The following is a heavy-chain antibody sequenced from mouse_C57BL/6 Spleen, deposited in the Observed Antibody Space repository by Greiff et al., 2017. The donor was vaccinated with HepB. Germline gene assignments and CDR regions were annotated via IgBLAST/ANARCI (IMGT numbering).Heavy chain of an antibody. Sequence: DVMLVESGGGLVKPGGSLKLSCAASGFTFSSYAMSWVRQTPEKRLEWVATISDGGSYTYYPDNVKGRFTISRDNAKNNLYLQMSHLKSEDTAMYYCARDRELYFDYWGQGTTLTVSS. CDR2: ISDGGSYT. D-gene: IGHD3-1*01. V-gene: IGHV5-4*01. CDR1: GFTFSSYA. CDR3: ARDRELYFDY. J-gene: IGHJ2*01.